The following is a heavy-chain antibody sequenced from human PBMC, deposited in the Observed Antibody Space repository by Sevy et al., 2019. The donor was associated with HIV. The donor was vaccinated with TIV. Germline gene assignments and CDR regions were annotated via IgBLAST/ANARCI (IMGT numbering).Heavy chain of an antibody. V-gene: IGHV3-11*06. CDR3: ARGSGRLQQFDY. J-gene: IGHJ4*02. CDR1: GFTFSDYY. Sequence: GGSLRLSCAVSGFTFSDYYMSWIRQAPGKGLEWVSYISSSSSYTNYADSVKGRFTISRDNAKNSLYLQMNSLRAEDTAVYYCARGSGRLQQFDYWGQGTLVTVSS. D-gene: IGHD6-25*01. CDR2: ISSSSSYT.